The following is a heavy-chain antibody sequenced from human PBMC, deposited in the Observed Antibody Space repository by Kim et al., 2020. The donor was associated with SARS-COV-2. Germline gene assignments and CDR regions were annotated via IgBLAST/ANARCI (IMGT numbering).Heavy chain of an antibody. V-gene: IGHV3-21*01. CDR2: ISSSSYI. CDR1: GFTFSSYS. D-gene: IGHD3-3*01. CDR3: ARASEWAYRWLQSPASETDY. Sequence: GGSLRLSCAASGFTFSSYSMNWVRQAPGKGLEWVSSISSSSYIYYADSVKGRFTISRDNAKNSLYLQMNSLRAEDTAVYYCARASEWAYRWLQSPASETDYWGQGTLVTVSS. J-gene: IGHJ4*02.